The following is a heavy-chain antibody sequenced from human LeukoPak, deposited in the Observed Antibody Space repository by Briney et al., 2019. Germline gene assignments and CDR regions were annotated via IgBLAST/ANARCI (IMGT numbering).Heavy chain of an antibody. V-gene: IGHV4-38-2*02. CDR2: IYHSGST. J-gene: IGHJ3*02. D-gene: IGHD2-2*01. CDR1: GYSISSGYY. CDR3: ATRYCSSTSCYGGEAFDI. Sequence: SETLSLTCTVSGYSISSGYYWGWIRQPPGKGLEWIGSIYHSGSTYYNPSLKSRVTISVDTSKNQFSLKLSSVTAADTAVYYCATRYCSSTSCYGGEAFDIWGQGTMVTVSS.